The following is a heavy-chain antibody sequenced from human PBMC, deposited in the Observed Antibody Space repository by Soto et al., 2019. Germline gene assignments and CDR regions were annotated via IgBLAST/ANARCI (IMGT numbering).Heavy chain of an antibody. D-gene: IGHD3-10*01. CDR1: GYTFTGYY. CDR3: ARGGEPWFGELLLGLVYYYYGMDV. CDR2: INPNSGGT. V-gene: IGHV1-2*04. Sequence: GASVKVSCKASGYTFTGYYMHWVRQAPGQGLEWMGWINPNSGGTNYAQKFQGWVTMTRDTSISTAYMELSSLRSEDTAVYYCARGGEPWFGELLLGLVYYYYGMDVWGQGTTVTVSS. J-gene: IGHJ6*02.